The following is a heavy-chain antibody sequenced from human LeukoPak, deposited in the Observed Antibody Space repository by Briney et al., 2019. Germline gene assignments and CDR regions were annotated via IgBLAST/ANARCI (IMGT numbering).Heavy chain of an antibody. J-gene: IGHJ4*02. V-gene: IGHV4-34*01. CDR1: GGSFSGYY. CDR3: ARVKEGNYGLFDY. D-gene: IGHD1-7*01. Sequence: SETLSLICAVYGGSFSGYYWSWIRQPPGKGLEWIGEINHSGSTNYNPSLKSRVTISVDTSKNQFSLKLSSVTAADTAVYYCARVKEGNYGLFDYWGQGTLVTVSS. CDR2: INHSGST.